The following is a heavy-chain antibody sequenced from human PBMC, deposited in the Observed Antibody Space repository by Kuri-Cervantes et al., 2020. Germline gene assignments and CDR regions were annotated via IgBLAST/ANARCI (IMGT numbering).Heavy chain of an antibody. CDR3: AKDIASGSYYKPGHPAYYYYYGMDV. D-gene: IGHD3-10*01. V-gene: IGHV3-33*03. Sequence: GGSLRLSCAASGFTFSSYGMHWVRQAPGKGLEWVAVIWYDGSNKYYADSVKGRFTISRDNAKNSLYLQMNSLRAEDTALYYCAKDIASGSYYKPGHPAYYYYYGMDVWGQGTTVTVSS. J-gene: IGHJ6*02. CDR2: IWYDGSNK. CDR1: GFTFSSYG.